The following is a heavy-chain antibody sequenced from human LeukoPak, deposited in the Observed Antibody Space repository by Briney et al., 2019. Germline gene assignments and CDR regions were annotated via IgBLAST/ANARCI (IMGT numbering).Heavy chain of an antibody. V-gene: IGHV3-48*01. D-gene: IGHD3-22*01. CDR1: GFTFTGHN. CDR3: ARVRGVVIDY. CDR2: ISISSGTI. J-gene: IGHJ4*02. Sequence: GGSLRLSCAASGFTFTGHNMNWVRQAPGKGLEWVAYISISSGTIYYADSVKGRFSISRDNAKNSLYLQMNSLRAEDTAVYYCARVRGVVIDYWGQGTLVTVSS.